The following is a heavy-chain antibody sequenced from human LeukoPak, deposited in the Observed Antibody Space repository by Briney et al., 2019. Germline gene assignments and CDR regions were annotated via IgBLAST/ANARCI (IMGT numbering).Heavy chain of an antibody. CDR1: GYSISSGYY. D-gene: IGHD5-18*01. CDR3: ARIVQLWLDY. J-gene: IGHJ4*02. V-gene: IGHV4-38-2*02. CDR2: IYHSGST. Sequence: SETLSLTCTVSGYSISSGYYWGWIRQPPGKGLEWIGSIYHSGSTYYNPSLKSRVTISVATSKNQFSLKLSSVTAADTAVYYCARIVQLWLDYWGQGTLVTVSS.